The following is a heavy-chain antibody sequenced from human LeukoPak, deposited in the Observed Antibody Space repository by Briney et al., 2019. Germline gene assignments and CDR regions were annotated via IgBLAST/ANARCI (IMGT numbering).Heavy chain of an antibody. CDR2: IYYSGST. D-gene: IGHD5-24*01. V-gene: IGHV4-59*08. CDR1: GGSISNYY. Sequence: PSETLSLTCTVSGGSISNYYWSRIRQPPGKGLEWIGYIYYSGSTDYNPSLKSRVTISVDTSENHFSLMLTFVTAADTAVYYCARSPSRDGYNNLILFENWGQGTLVTVSS. CDR3: ARSPSRDGYNNLILFEN. J-gene: IGHJ4*02.